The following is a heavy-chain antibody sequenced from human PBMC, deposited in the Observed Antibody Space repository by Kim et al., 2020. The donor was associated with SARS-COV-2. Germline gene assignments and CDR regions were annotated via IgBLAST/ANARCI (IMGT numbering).Heavy chain of an antibody. CDR3: ASCSAPDSSSGQIYY. Sequence: GGSLRLSCAASGITVSSNYMSWVRQAPGKGLEWVAVIYSGGSTYYADSVKGRYTISRDNSKNTMYLQMNSMRTEDTDEYYCASCSAPDSSSGQIYY. D-gene: IGHD6-13*01. J-gene: IGHJ6*01. CDR2: IYSGGST. CDR1: GITVSSNY. V-gene: IGHV3-53*01.